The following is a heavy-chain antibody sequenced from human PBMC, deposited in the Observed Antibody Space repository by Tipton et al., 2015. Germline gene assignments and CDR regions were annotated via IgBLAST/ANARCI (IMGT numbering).Heavy chain of an antibody. CDR3: ASPSLPHDRGDYYFQS. J-gene: IGHJ4*02. D-gene: IGHD2-21*02. CDR1: GGSFSGYY. Sequence: LRLSCAVYGGSFSGYYWSWIRQTPGEGLEWIGSLSYSGKTDYNPPLRSRVTISVDTSKNQFSLRLSSVTATDTAVYYCASPSLPHDRGDYYFQSWGQGSLVTVS. CDR2: LSYSGKT. V-gene: IGHV4-34*01.